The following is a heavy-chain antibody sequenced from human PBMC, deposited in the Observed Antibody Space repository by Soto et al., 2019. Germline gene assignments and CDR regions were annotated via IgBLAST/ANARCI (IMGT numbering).Heavy chain of an antibody. CDR3: AAGEASSRNLAPYYLDF. Sequence: SETLSLTCAVYGGSFSGYYWSWIRQPPGKGLEWIGEINHSGSTNYNPSLRSRVTISEDTSKNQFSLKLLSVTTADTAVYFCAAGEASSRNLAPYYLDFWGQGTLVTVSS. J-gene: IGHJ4*02. D-gene: IGHD6-13*01. CDR1: GGSFSGYY. CDR2: INHSGST. V-gene: IGHV4-34*01.